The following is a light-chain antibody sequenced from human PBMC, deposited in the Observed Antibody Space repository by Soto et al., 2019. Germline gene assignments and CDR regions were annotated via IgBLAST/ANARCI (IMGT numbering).Light chain of an antibody. J-gene: IGLJ1*01. CDR3: SSYTSASTLLYL. CDR1: SSDVGGYNY. Sequence: QSALTQPASVSGSPGQSITISCTGTSSDVGGYNYVSWYQQHPGIAPKLLIYGVTNRPSGVSTRFSGSKSGNTASLTISALHAEDEVDYHCSSYTSASTLLYLFGTGTKLTVL. V-gene: IGLV2-14*01. CDR2: GVT.